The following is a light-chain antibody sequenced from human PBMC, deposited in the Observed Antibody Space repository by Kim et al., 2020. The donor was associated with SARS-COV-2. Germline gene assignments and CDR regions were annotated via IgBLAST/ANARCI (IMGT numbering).Light chain of an antibody. J-gene: IGLJ1*01. CDR1: SSNIGSNT. V-gene: IGLV1-44*01. CDR2: SND. Sequence: QSVLTQPPSASGTPGQRVTISCSGGSSNIGSNTVNWYQQFPGTAPKLLIYSNDQRPSGVPDRFSGSKSGTSASLVISGLQSEDEAVYYCAACDDSLNGLIGTGTKVTVL. CDR3: AACDDSLNGL.